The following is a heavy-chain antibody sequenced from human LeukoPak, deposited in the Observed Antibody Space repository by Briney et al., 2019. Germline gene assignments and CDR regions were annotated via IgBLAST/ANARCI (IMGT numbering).Heavy chain of an antibody. CDR1: GGSISSYY. CDR3: ARTHSLYDFWSGYYDY. J-gene: IGHJ4*02. V-gene: IGHV4-59*01. CDR2: IYYSGST. Sequence: SETLSLTCTVSGGSISSYYWSWIRQPPGKGLRGFGNIYYSGSTNYDPSLKSRVTISVDTSKNQFSLKLSSVTAADTAVYYCARTHSLYDFWSGYYDYWGQGTLVTVSS. D-gene: IGHD3-3*01.